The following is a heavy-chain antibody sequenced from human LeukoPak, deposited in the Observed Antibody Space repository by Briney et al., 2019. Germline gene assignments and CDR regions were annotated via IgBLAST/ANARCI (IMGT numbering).Heavy chain of an antibody. V-gene: IGHV3-30-3*01. CDR3: ARAPLRGDSSGYFLDF. D-gene: IGHD3-22*01. Sequence: GGSLRLSCAASGFTFSSYAMHWVRQAPGKGLEWVAVTSYDGGIKHYADSVKGRFTISRDNSENTLYLQMNSLRDEDTAVFYCARAPLRGDSSGYFLDFWGQGTLVTVSS. CDR1: GFTFSSYA. CDR2: TSYDGGIK. J-gene: IGHJ4*02.